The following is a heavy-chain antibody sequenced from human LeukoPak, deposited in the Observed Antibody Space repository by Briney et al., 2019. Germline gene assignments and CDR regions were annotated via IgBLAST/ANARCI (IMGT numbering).Heavy chain of an antibody. J-gene: IGHJ5*02. CDR1: GGSISSSDYY. CDR2: IFYSGAA. V-gene: IGHV4-39*01. Sequence: PSETLSLTCTVSGGSISSSDYYWGWVRQPPGKGLEWIGSIFYSGAAHCNPSLKSRVTISVDTSNNQFSLMLSSVTAADTAVYYCARRIANRNWFDPWGQGTLATVSS. CDR3: ARRIANRNWFDP. D-gene: IGHD1/OR15-1a*01.